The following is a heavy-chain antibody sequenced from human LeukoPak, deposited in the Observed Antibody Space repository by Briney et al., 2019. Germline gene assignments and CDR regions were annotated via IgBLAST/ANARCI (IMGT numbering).Heavy chain of an antibody. J-gene: IGHJ4*02. CDR3: TRVGDDYPY. CDR2: IKANSGDT. D-gene: IGHD5-24*01. CDR1: GCIFTAYY. Sequence: GASVTVSCKASGCIFTAYYLHWVRQAPGQKPEWMGWIKANSGDTNYAQKFQGRVTMTRDTSISTVYMELSGLTADDTAVYYCTRVGDDYPYWGQGTLVTVSS. V-gene: IGHV1-2*02.